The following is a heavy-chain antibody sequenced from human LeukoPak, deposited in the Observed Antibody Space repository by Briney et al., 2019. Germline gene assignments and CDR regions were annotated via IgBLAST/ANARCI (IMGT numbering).Heavy chain of an antibody. CDR3: ARVCPPYYGSGSWYYFDY. D-gene: IGHD3-10*01. CDR2: IYYSGST. V-gene: IGHV4-61*01. Sequence: SETLSLTRTVSGDPISRGSFSWSWIRQPPGKGLEWIGYIYYSGSTNYNPSLKSRVTISVDTSKNQFSLKLSSVTAADTAVYFCARVCPPYYGSGSWYYFDYWGQGTLVTVSS. J-gene: IGHJ4*02. CDR1: GDPISRGSFS.